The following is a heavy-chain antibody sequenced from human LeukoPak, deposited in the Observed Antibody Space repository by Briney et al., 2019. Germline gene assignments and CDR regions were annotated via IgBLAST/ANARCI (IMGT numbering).Heavy chain of an antibody. J-gene: IGHJ4*02. Sequence: GGSLRLSCAASGFTFSNAWMSWIRQAPGKGLEWVAFTRYDGNNKYYADSVKGRFTISRDNSKNTLYLQMNSLRADDTAVYYCAKSRSYSYYFDYWGQGTLVTVSS. V-gene: IGHV3-30*02. CDR1: GFTFSNAW. D-gene: IGHD1-26*01. CDR2: TRYDGNNK. CDR3: AKSRSYSYYFDY.